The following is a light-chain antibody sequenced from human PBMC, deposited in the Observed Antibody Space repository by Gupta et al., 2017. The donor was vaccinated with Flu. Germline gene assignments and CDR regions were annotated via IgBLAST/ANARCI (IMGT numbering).Light chain of an antibody. V-gene: IGKV3-11*01. CDR3: QQRSNWPRLT. J-gene: IGKJ4*01. Sequence: EIVLTQSPATLSLSPGERATLSCRASQSVRSYLAWYQQKPGQAPRLLIYGASNRATGIPARFSGSGSGTDFTLTISSLEPEDFAVYYCQQRSNWPRLTFGGGTKVEIK. CDR1: QSVRSY. CDR2: GAS.